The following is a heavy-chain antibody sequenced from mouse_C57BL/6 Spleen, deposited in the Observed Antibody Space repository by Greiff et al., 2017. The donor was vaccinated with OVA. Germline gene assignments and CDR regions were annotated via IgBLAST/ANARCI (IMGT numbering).Heavy chain of an antibody. CDR3: ARRGVYGSSPWFAY. Sequence: VQLKESGAELVKPGASVKLSCTASGFNIKDYYMHWVKQRTEQGLEWIGRIDPEDGETKYAPKFLGKATITADPSSNTAYLQLSSLTSEDTAVYYCARRGVYGSSPWFAYWGQGTLVTVSA. CDR1: GFNIKDYY. CDR2: IDPEDGET. V-gene: IGHV14-2*01. J-gene: IGHJ3*01. D-gene: IGHD1-1*01.